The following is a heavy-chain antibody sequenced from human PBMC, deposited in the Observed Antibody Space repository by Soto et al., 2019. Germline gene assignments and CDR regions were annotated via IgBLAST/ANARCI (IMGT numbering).Heavy chain of an antibody. Sequence: ASVKVSCKASGYTFTSYDINWVRQATGQGLELMGWMNPNSGNTGYAQKFQGRVTMTRXXXXXXAXMXLXSXRSEXTAVYYCARRMGTSDAFDIWGQGTMVTVSS. CDR1: GYTFTSYD. CDR2: MNPNSGNT. CDR3: ARRMGTSDAFDI. J-gene: IGHJ3*02. V-gene: IGHV1-8*01. D-gene: IGHD2-8*01.